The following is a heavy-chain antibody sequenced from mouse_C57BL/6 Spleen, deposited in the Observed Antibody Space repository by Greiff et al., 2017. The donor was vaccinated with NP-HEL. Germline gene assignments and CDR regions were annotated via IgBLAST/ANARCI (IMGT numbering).Heavy chain of an antibody. CDR2: ISYDGSN. Sequence: DVKLVESGPGLVKPSQSLSLTCSVTGYSITSGYYWNWIRQFPGNKREWMGYISYDGSNNYNPSLKNRISITRDTSKNQFFLKLNSVTTEDTATYYCARDQGNPYYFDYWGQGTTLTVSS. D-gene: IGHD2-1*01. CDR3: ARDQGNPYYFDY. CDR1: GYSITSGYY. J-gene: IGHJ2*01. V-gene: IGHV3-6*01.